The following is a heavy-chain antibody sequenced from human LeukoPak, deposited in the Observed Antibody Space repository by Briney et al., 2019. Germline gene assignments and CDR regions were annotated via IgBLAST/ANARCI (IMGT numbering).Heavy chain of an antibody. CDR3: APTAEAYTSWWKV. CDR2: INPLTGFT. CDR1: GYTFIDDY. V-gene: IGHV1-2*02. Sequence: ASVKVSCKASGYTFIDDYMHWVRQAPGQGLEWMGWINPLTGFTVYAQRFQGRLTVTRDTSISTAYMEVRSLRLDDTAVYYCAPTAEAYTSWWKVWGQGTLVTVSS. D-gene: IGHD3-16*01. J-gene: IGHJ4*02.